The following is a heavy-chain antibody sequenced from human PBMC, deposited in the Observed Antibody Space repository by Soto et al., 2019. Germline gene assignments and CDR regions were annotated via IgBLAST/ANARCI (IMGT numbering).Heavy chain of an antibody. D-gene: IGHD3-3*01. Sequence: RRLSCAASGFTFSSYWMHWVRQAPGKGLVWVSRINSDGSSTSYADSVKGRFTISRDNAKNTLYLQMNSLRAEDTAVYYCASDYDFWSGPFDYWGQGTLVTVSS. CDR2: INSDGSST. CDR3: ASDYDFWSGPFDY. J-gene: IGHJ4*02. CDR1: GFTFSSYW. V-gene: IGHV3-74*01.